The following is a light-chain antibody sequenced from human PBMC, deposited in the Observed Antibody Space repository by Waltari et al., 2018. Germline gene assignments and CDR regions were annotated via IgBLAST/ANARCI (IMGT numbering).Light chain of an antibody. Sequence: EIVLTQSPGTLSLSPGERATLSCRASQSVSRTLAWYQQKPGQAPRLLIYGASIRATGIPDRFSGSGSGTDFSLTISRLEPEDCAVYYCQHYVRLPATFGQGTKVEIK. V-gene: IGKV3-20*01. CDR3: QHYVRLPAT. J-gene: IGKJ1*01. CDR1: QSVSRT. CDR2: GAS.